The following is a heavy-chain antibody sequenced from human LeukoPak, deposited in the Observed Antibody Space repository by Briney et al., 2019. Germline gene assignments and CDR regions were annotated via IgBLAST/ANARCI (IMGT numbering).Heavy chain of an antibody. CDR3: ARSPYCSSTSCYFGFGYFDY. CDR1: GGSIRSYH. D-gene: IGHD2-2*01. CDR2: IYDSGST. V-gene: IGHV4-59*01. J-gene: IGHJ4*02. Sequence: SETLSLTCTVSGGSIRSYHWSWIRQPPGKRLEWIGYIYDSGSTNYNPSLKSRVTISIDTSKNQFSLKLSSVTAADTAVYYCARSPYCSSTSCYFGFGYFDYWGQGTLVTVSS.